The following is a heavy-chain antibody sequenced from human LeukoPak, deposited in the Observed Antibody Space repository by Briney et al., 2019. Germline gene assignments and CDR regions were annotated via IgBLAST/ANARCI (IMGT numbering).Heavy chain of an antibody. Sequence: GGSLRLSCAASGFTFSSYAMSWVRQAPGKGLEWVSAISGSGGSTYYADSVEGRFTISRDNSKNTLYLQMNSLRAEDTAVYYCAKDSRPVVVTARAAGKDDYWGQGTLVTVSS. CDR2: ISGSGGST. CDR3: AKDSRPVVVTARAAGKDDY. D-gene: IGHD2-21*02. CDR1: GFTFSSYA. J-gene: IGHJ4*02. V-gene: IGHV3-23*01.